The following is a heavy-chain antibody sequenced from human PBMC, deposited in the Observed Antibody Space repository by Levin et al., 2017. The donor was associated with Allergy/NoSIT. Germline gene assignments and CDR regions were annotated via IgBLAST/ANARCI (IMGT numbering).Heavy chain of an antibody. Sequence: GESLKISCAASGFTFSNYWMHWVRQAPGKGLVWVSRINSDGSSTSYADSVKGRFTISRDNAKNTLYLQMNSLRAEDTAVYYCARGDSSGWFNYWGQGTLVTVSS. D-gene: IGHD6-19*01. CDR2: INSDGSST. CDR1: GFTFSNYW. J-gene: IGHJ4*02. V-gene: IGHV3-74*01. CDR3: ARGDSSGWFNY.